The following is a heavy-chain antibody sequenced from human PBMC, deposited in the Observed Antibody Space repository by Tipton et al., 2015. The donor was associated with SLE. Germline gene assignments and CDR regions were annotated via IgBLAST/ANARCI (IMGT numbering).Heavy chain of an antibody. J-gene: IGHJ4*02. CDR2: IHRGGTI. Sequence: TLSLTCSVSAFSISSSFYSGWIRQPPGKALEWIGSIHRGGTIYYTPSLKRQVPISLDTPKTQFSLSLSSMTAADTAVYYCAGGADFDYWGQGTLVTVSS. D-gene: IGHD6-25*01. V-gene: IGHV4-38-2*02. CDR1: AFSISSSFY. CDR3: AGGADFDY.